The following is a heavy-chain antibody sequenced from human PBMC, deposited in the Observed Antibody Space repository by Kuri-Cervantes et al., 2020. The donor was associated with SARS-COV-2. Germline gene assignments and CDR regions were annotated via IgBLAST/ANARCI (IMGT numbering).Heavy chain of an antibody. CDR2: ISNSGSYT. D-gene: IGHD3-3*01. CDR1: GFTFSDYY. Sequence: GGYLRLSCAASGFTFSDYYMTWIRQAPGKGLEWVSYISNSGSYTNYADSVKGRFTISRDNAKNSLYLQMNSLRAEDTAVYYCAKDPYDFWSGYYLYYFDYWGQGSLVTVSS. CDR3: AKDPYDFWSGYYLYYFDY. J-gene: IGHJ4*02. V-gene: IGHV3-11*05.